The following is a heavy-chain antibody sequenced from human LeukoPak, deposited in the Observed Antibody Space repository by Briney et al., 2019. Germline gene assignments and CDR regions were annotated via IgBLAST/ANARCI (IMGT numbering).Heavy chain of an antibody. V-gene: IGHV4-30-2*01. Sequence: SQTLSLTCAVSGGSISSCALSWIWIRQPPGKGLVGVGYIYHSGSTYYNPSLKSRVTISVERSKKQSSLKLSSVADADTAVYYSARCYYYGSGLFYFDYWGEETLLTVSS. CDR3: ARCYYYGSGLFYFDY. CDR2: IYHSGST. D-gene: IGHD3-10*01. CDR1: GGSISSCALS. J-gene: IGHJ4*02.